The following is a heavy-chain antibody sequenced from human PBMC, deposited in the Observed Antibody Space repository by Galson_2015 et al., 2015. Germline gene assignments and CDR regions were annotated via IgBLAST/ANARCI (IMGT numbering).Heavy chain of an antibody. CDR2: ISYDGSNK. J-gene: IGHJ4*02. CDR3: ASDFAVVAANYYFDY. D-gene: IGHD2-15*01. V-gene: IGHV3-30*04. Sequence: SLRLSCAASGFTFGSYAMHWVRQAPGKGLEWVAVISYDGSNKYYADSVKGRFTISRDNSKNTLYLQMNSLRAEDTAVYYCASDFAVVAANYYFDYWGQGSLVTVSS. CDR1: GFTFGSYA.